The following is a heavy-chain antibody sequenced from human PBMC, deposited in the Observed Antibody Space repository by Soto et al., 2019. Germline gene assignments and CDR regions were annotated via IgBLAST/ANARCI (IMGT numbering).Heavy chain of an antibody. Sequence: GESLKISCQGSGYSFVSYWIAWVRQMPGKGLEWMGSIYPGDSDTTNSPSFQGQVTISVDKSISTAYLQWGSLKASDTAMYYCARVLNRGQYWYYLDFWGQGTLVTVS. CDR2: IYPGDSDT. CDR3: ARVLNRGQYWYYLDF. V-gene: IGHV5-51*01. D-gene: IGHD2-8*02. J-gene: IGHJ4*02. CDR1: GYSFVSYW.